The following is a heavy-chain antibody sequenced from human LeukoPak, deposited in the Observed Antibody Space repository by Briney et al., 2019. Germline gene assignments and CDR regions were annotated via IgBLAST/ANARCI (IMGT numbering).Heavy chain of an antibody. CDR1: GGSISSYY. V-gene: IGHV4-4*07. J-gene: IGHJ2*01. CDR2: IYTSGST. D-gene: IGHD6-13*01. Sequence: SETLSLTCTVSGGSISSYYWSWIRQPAGKGLERIGRIYTSGSTNYNPSLKSRITMSVDTSKNQFSLNLSSVTAADTAVYYCASTPYSGRGWYFDFWGRGTLVTVSS. CDR3: ASTPYSGRGWYFDF.